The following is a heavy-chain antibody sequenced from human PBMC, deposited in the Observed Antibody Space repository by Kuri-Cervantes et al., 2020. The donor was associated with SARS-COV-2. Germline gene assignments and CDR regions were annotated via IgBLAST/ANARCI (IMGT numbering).Heavy chain of an antibody. CDR2: TTDDGTNK. V-gene: IGHV3-30-3*01. J-gene: IGHJ5*02. CDR1: GFTFSTYT. CDR3: ARARGYCTNGVCYLWFDP. Sequence: GESLKISCAASGFTFSTYTMHWVRQAPGKGLEWVAVTTDDGTNKYYADSVKGRFTISRDNSKNTLYLRMNSLRTEDTAVYYCARARGYCTNGVCYLWFDPWGQGTLVTVSS. D-gene: IGHD2-8*01.